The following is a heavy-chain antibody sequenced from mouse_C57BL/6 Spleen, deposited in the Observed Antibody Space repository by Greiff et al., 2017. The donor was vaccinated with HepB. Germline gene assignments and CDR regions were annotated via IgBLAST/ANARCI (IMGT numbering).Heavy chain of an antibody. CDR3: ARRGDSTMVTTRFAY. J-gene: IGHJ3*01. Sequence: VQLQQSGPELVKPGASVKIPCKASGYTFTDYNMDWVKQSHGKSLEWIGDINPNNGGTIYNQKFKGKATLTVDKSSSTAYMELRSLTSEDTAVYYCARRGDSTMVTTRFAYWGQGTLVTVSA. CDR2: INPNNGGT. CDR1: GYTFTDYN. V-gene: IGHV1-18*01. D-gene: IGHD2-2*01.